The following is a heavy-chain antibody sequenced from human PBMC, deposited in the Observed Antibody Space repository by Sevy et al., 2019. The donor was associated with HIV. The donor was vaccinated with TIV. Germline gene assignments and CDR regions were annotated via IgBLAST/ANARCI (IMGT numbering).Heavy chain of an antibody. CDR2: IYYSGST. CDR3: ASLWFGELYAFDI. CDR1: GGPISSSSYY. V-gene: IGHV4-39*01. D-gene: IGHD3-10*01. J-gene: IGHJ3*02. Sequence: SETLSLTCTVSGGPISSSSYYWGWIRQPPGKGLEWIGSIYYSGSTYYNPSLKSRVTISVDTSKNQFSLKLSSVTAADTAVYYCASLWFGELYAFDIWGQGTMVTVSS.